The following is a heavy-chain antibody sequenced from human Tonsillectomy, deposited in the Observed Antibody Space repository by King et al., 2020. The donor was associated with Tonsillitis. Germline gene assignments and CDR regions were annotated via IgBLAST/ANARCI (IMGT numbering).Heavy chain of an antibody. D-gene: IGHD4-17*01. CDR3: ERNRDYGDYVDF. CDR2: IYHSGPT. V-gene: IGHV4-31*03. Sequence: HVQLQESGPGLVRPSQTLSLICSVSGDSLTSGGYFWSWIRQHPDKGLEWIGSIYHSGPTYHTPSRRSRLFMSVDTSKNQFSLGLTSVTAADTAVYYCERNRDYGDYVDFWGQGTLVAVSS. J-gene: IGHJ4*02. CDR1: GDSLTSGGYF.